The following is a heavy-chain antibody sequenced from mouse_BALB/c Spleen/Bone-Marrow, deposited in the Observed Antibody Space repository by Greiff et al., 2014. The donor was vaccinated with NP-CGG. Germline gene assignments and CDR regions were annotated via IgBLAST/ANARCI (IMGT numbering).Heavy chain of an antibody. J-gene: IGHJ3*01. Sequence: EVQLVESGPELVRPGASVKISCKASGYTFTDYNFYWVKQSHGKSLEWIGYIYPYSGGTGYNQKFKSKATLTVDNSSTTAYMELRSLTSEDSAVYYCARGNWDFAYWGQGTLVTVST. CDR1: GYTFTDYN. D-gene: IGHD4-1*01. V-gene: IGHV1S29*02. CDR2: IYPYSGGT. CDR3: ARGNWDFAY.